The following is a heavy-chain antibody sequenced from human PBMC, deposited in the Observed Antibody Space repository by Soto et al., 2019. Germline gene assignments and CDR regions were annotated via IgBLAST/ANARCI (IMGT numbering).Heavy chain of an antibody. Sequence: SETLSLTCTVTGDSISSRSYYWGWIRQPPGKGLEWIGSIYYSGSTYNNPSLRSRVSMSIDTSKNQFSLKLSSVTAADTAVYYCARGLPGYSSSWYDYWGQGALVTVSS. J-gene: IGHJ4*02. D-gene: IGHD6-13*01. CDR3: ARGLPGYSSSWYDY. CDR1: GDSISSRSYY. V-gene: IGHV4-39*01. CDR2: IYYSGST.